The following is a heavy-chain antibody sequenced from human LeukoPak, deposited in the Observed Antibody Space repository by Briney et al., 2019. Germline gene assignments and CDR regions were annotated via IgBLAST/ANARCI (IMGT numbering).Heavy chain of an antibody. D-gene: IGHD6-19*01. CDR2: ISGSGGST. V-gene: IGHV3-23*01. CDR1: GFTFCSYA. Sequence: GGALRLSRAASGFTFCSYAMSWVRPAPGEGVEGVSAISGSGGSTYYADSVKGRFTISRDNSKNTLYLQMNSLRAEDTAVYYCAKLPPYSSGWPPDYWGQGTLVTVSS. CDR3: AKLPPYSSGWPPDY. J-gene: IGHJ4*02.